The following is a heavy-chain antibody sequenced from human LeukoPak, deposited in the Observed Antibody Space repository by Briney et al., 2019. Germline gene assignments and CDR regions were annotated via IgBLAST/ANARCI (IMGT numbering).Heavy chain of an antibody. CDR1: GFTFDDYA. J-gene: IGHJ5*02. CDR2: ISWNSGSI. D-gene: IGHD2-2*02. CDR3: ARDRGVVVPAAIHPNWFDP. Sequence: GGSLRLSCAASGFTFDDYAMHWVRQAPGKGLEWVSGISWNSGSIGYADSVKGRFTISRDNAKNSLYLQMNSLRAEDTAVYYCARDRGVVVPAAIHPNWFDPWGQGTLVTVSS. V-gene: IGHV3-9*01.